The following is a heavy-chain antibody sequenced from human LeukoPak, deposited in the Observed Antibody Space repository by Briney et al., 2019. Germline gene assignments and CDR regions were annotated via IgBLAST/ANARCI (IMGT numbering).Heavy chain of an antibody. V-gene: IGHV1-69*05. CDR1: GGTFSSYA. CDR2: IIPIFGTA. J-gene: IGHJ5*02. D-gene: IGHD3-16*01. Sequence: ASVKVSCKASGGTFSSYAISWVRQAPGQGLEWMGGIIPIFGTANYAQKFQGRVTITTDESTSTAYMELSSLRSEDTAMYYCASFGGGSPLFDPWGQGTLVTVSS. CDR3: ASFGGGSPLFDP.